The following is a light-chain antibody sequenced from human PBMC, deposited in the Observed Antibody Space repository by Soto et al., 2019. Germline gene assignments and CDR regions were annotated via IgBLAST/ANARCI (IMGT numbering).Light chain of an antibody. CDR2: GAS. V-gene: IGKV3-15*01. J-gene: IGKJ4*01. Sequence: RQSPAALTVSPVESAALSCLASQSVSSNLAWYQQKPGQAPRFLIYGASTRATGIPARFSGRGSGTEFTLTISSLQSEDFAVYYCQQYDSWPLTVGGGTKVDIK. CDR1: QSVSSN. CDR3: QQYDSWPLT.